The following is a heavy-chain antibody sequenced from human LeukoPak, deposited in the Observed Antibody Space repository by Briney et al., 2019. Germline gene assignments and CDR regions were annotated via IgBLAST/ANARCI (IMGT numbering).Heavy chain of an antibody. CDR3: AKDRLRVTVTSFDY. D-gene: IGHD4-17*01. CDR1: GLTFSSYA. CDR2: ISGSGGST. Sequence: PGGSLRLSCAASGLTFSSYAMSWVRQAPGKGLEWVSSISGSGGSTYYADSVKGRFTISRDNSKNTLYLQMNSLRVEDTAIYYCAKDRLRVTVTSFDYWGQGTLVTVSS. V-gene: IGHV3-23*01. J-gene: IGHJ4*02.